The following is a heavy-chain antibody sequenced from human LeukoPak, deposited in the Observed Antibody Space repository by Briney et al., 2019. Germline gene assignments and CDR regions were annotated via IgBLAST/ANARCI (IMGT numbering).Heavy chain of an antibody. D-gene: IGHD3-10*01. J-gene: IGHJ4*02. CDR1: GYSFTSYW. CDR3: ARQGTMVRSFGY. V-gene: IGHV5-10-1*01. Sequence: GESLRISCKASGYSFTSYWISWVRQMPGKGLEWMGRIDPSNSYTNYSPSFQGHVTISAHKSISTAYLQWSSLKASDTAMYYCARQGTMVRSFGYWGQGTLVTVSS. CDR2: IDPSNSYT.